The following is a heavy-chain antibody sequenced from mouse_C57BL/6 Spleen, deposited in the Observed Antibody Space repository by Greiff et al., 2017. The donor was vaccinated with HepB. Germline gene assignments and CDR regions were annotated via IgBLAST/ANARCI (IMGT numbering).Heavy chain of an antibody. V-gene: IGHV5-17*01. CDR2: ISSGSSTI. CDR1: GFTFSDYG. D-gene: IGHD2-2*01. CDR3: ARIYYGSPMDY. Sequence: EVQGVESGGGLVKPGGSLKLSCAASGFTFSDYGMHWVRQAPEKGLEWVAYISSGSSTIYYADTVKGRFTISRDNAKNTLFLQMTSLRSEDTAMYYCARIYYGSPMDYWGQGTSVTVSS. J-gene: IGHJ4*01.